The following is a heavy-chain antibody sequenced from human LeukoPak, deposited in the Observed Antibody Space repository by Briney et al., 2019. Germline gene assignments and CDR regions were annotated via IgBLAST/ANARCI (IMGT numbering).Heavy chain of an antibody. J-gene: IGHJ4*02. CDR1: GFTFSNAR. CDR2: IKNKTGDGAT. Sequence: GGSLRLSCAASGFTFSNARMNWVRQAPGKGLEWVGRIKNKTGDGATDYSAPVKARFTISRDDSKTTLYLQMNGLKTEDTAIYYCTTYVGATAYWGQGTLVTVSS. D-gene: IGHD1-26*01. CDR3: TTYVGATAY. V-gene: IGHV3-15*01.